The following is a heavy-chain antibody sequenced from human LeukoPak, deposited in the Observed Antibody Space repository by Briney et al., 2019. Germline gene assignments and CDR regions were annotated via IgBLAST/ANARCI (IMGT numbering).Heavy chain of an antibody. CDR3: AKDQVAGNFDY. CDR1: GFTFSSYG. D-gene: IGHD6-19*01. Sequence: GGSLRLSCAASGFTFSSYGMHWVRQAPGKGLEWVAVISYDGSNKYYADSVKGRFTISRDNSKNTLYLQMNSLRAEDTAVYYCAKDQVAGNFDYWGQGTLATVSS. CDR2: ISYDGSNK. J-gene: IGHJ4*02. V-gene: IGHV3-30*18.